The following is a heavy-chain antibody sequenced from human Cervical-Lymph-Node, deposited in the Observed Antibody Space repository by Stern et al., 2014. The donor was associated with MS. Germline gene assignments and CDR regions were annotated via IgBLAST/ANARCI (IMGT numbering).Heavy chain of an antibody. CDR2: IIPIFGTA. CDR1: GGTFSSYG. J-gene: IGHJ4*02. Sequence: VQLAESGAEVKKPGSSVKVSCKASGGTFSSYGISWVRQSPGQGLEWLGGIIPIFGTANYAQKFQGRVTITADESTTTAYMELSSLRSEDTAVYYCVREFNYDTSGYYFYYWGQGTLVTVSS. D-gene: IGHD3-22*01. CDR3: VREFNYDTSGYYFYY. V-gene: IGHV1-69*01.